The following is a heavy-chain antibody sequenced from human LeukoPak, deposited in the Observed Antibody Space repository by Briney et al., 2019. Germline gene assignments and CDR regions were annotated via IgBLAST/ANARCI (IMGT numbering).Heavy chain of an antibody. V-gene: IGHV1-18*01. D-gene: IGHD5-18*01. CDR3: ARGTRYSYGSDYFDY. CDR1: GYTFTSYG. J-gene: IGHJ4*02. CDR2: ISAYNGNT. Sequence: WASVKLSCKASGYTFTSYGISWVRQAPGQGLEWMGWISAYNGNTNYAQKLQGRVTMTTDTSTSTAYMELRSLRSDDTAVYYCARGTRYSYGSDYFDYWGQGTLVTVSS.